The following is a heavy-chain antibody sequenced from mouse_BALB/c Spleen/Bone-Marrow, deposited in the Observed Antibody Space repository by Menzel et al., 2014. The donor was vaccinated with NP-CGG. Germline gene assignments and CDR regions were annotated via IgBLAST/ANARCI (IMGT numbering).Heavy chain of an antibody. CDR1: GFTFTDYY. CDR2: IRNKANSYTT. CDR3: ARDENVGIYWYFDV. V-gene: IGHV7-3*02. Sequence: EVHLVESGGGSVQPGGSLRLSCATSGFTFTDYYMSWVRQPPGKALEWLGFIRNKANSYTTEYSASVKGRFTISRDNSQRFLYLQMNTLRAEDSATYYCARDENVGIYWYFDVWGAGTTVIVSS. J-gene: IGHJ1*01.